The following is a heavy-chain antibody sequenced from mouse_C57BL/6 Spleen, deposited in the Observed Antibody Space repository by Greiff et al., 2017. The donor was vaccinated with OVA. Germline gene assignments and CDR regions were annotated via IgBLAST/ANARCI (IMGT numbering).Heavy chain of an antibody. D-gene: IGHD5-1*01. CDR1: GYTFTSYW. J-gene: IGHJ4*01. Sequence: QVQLQQPGAELVKPGASVKLSCKASGYTFTSYWMQWVKQRPGQGLEWIGEIDPSDSYTNYNQKFKGKATLTVDTSSSTAYMQLSSLTSEDSAVYDCARPFTTAGGGSTYYYAMDYWGQGTSVTVSS. V-gene: IGHV1-50*01. CDR3: ARPFTTAGGGSTYYYAMDY. CDR2: IDPSDSYT.